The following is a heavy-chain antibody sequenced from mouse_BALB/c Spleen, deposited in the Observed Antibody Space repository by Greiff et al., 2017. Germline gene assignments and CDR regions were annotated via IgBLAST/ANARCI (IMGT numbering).Heavy chain of an antibody. CDR2: IDPANGNT. D-gene: IGHD3-3*01. V-gene: IGHV14-3*02. CDR3: AREGPRHYYAMDY. J-gene: IGHJ4*01. Sequence: EVQLVESGAELVKPGASVKLSCTASGFNIKDTYMHWVKQRPEQGLEWIGRIDPANGNTKYDPKFQGKATITADTSSNTAYLQLSSLTSEDTAVYYCAREGPRHYYAMDYWGQGTSVTVSS. CDR1: GFNIKDTY.